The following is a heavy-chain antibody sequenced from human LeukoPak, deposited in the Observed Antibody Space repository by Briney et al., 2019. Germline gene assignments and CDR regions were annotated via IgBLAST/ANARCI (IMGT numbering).Heavy chain of an antibody. Sequence: ASVKVSCKASGGTFSSYAISWVRQAPGQGLEWMGWINPNSGGTNYAQKFQDRVTMTRDTSISTAYMELSTLRSDDTAVYYCARVKTMILVVSLFDYWGQGTLVTVSS. J-gene: IGHJ4*02. CDR1: GGTFSSYA. V-gene: IGHV1-2*02. CDR3: ARVKTMILVVSLFDY. D-gene: IGHD3-22*01. CDR2: INPNSGGT.